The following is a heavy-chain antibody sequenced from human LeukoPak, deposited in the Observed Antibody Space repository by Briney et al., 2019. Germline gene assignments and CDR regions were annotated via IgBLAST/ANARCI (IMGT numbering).Heavy chain of an antibody. D-gene: IGHD4-23*01. V-gene: IGHV3-11*04. CDR2: ISSSGSTI. CDR3: ARDQRWRFNFDS. Sequence: GGSLRLSCAASGFTFSDYYMSWIRQAPGKGLEWVPYISSSGSTIYYADSVKGRFTISRDNAKNSLYLEMNSLRAEDTAVYYCARDQRWRFNFDSWGQGILVTVSS. CDR1: GFTFSDYY. J-gene: IGHJ4*02.